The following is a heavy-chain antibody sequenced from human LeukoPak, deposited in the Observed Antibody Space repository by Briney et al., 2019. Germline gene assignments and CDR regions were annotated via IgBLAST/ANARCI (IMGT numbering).Heavy chain of an antibody. Sequence: SETLSLTCTVSGGSISSYYWSWIRQPPGKGLEWIGYIYYSGSTNYNPSLKSRVTISVDTSKNQFSLKLSSVTAADTAVYYCARALEYSSLDFDYWGQGTLVTVSS. CDR2: IYYSGST. D-gene: IGHD6-6*01. CDR1: GGSISSYY. CDR3: ARALEYSSLDFDY. V-gene: IGHV4-59*01. J-gene: IGHJ4*02.